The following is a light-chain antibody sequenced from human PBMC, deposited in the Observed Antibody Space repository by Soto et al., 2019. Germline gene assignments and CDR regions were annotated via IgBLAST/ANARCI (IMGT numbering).Light chain of an antibody. V-gene: IGKV3-20*01. CDR2: SAS. CDR3: HQHATAPLT. J-gene: IGKJ3*01. CDR1: QSVGNNY. Sequence: EIVLTQSPGTLSLSPGERATLSCRASQSVGNNYLAWYQQKPGQAPRLLIHSASNRAAGIPDRFSGSGSGTDFSLTNSRLEPEDVAVYFCHQHATAPLTFGPGTKVNVK.